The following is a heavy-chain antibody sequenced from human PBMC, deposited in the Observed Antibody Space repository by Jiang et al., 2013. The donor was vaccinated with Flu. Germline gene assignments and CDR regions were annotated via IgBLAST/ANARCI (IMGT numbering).Heavy chain of an antibody. D-gene: IGHD1-26*01. J-gene: IGHJ4*02. CDR1: GGSFSGYY. V-gene: IGHV4-34*01. CDR3: AREALGGGSYY. CDR2: INHSGST. Sequence: LLKPSETLSLTCAVYGGSFSGYYWSWIRQPPGKGLEWIGEINHSGSTNYNPSLKSRVTISVDTSKNQFSLKLSSVTAADTAVYYCAREALGGGSYYWGQGTLVTVSS.